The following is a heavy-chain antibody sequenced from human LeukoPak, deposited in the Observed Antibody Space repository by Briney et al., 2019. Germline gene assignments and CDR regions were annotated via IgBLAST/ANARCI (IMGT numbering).Heavy chain of an antibody. CDR1: GFTFSSYS. CDR2: ISGSSSYI. J-gene: IGHJ3*02. CDR3: ARGLDCSSTNCFGLYAFDM. V-gene: IGHV3-21*01. Sequence: GGSLRLSCAASGFTFSSYSMKWVRQAPGKGLEWVSSISGSSSYIYYADSVQGRFTISRDNAKNSLYLQMNSLRVEDTAVYFCARGLDCSSTNCFGLYAFDMWGQGTMVTVS. D-gene: IGHD2-2*01.